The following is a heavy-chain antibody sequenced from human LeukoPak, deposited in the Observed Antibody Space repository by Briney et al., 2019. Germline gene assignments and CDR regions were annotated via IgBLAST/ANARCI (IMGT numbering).Heavy chain of an antibody. Sequence: ASVKVSCKASGYTFTSYDINWVRQATGQGLEWMGWMNPNSGNTGYAQKFQGRVTMTTDTSTSTAYMELRSLRSDDTAVYYCARDDYGDYDGIYWGQGTLVTVSS. J-gene: IGHJ4*02. CDR2: MNPNSGNT. CDR1: GYTFTSYD. CDR3: ARDDYGDYDGIY. D-gene: IGHD4-17*01. V-gene: IGHV1-8*01.